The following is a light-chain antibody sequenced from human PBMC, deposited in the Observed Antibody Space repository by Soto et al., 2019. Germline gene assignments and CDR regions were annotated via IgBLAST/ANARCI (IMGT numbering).Light chain of an antibody. CDR2: YNS. V-gene: IGLV1-47*02. CDR3: AAWDASLSACV. Sequence: QSVLTQPPSASGTAGQVVTISCSGGDSNIGSNSVYWYQHLPRMAPKLLIYYNSQRPSGVPDRFSGSRSGTSASLAIVGLRSEDEAVYYCAAWDASLSACVFGNGTKLTVL. CDR1: DSNIGSNS. J-gene: IGLJ1*01.